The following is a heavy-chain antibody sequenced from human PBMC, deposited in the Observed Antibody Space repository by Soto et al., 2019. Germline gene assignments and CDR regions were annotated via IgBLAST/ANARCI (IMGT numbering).Heavy chain of an antibody. CDR2: IIPIFGTA. Sequence: QVQLVQSGAEVKKPGSSVKVSCKASGGTFSSYAISWVRQAPGQGLEWMGGIIPIFGTANYAQKFQGRVTITADKSTSTAYMELSSLRSEDTALYYCARENYYYGSGSYYNGRHFDYWGQGTLVTVSS. J-gene: IGHJ4*02. CDR3: ARENYYYGSGSYYNGRHFDY. V-gene: IGHV1-69*06. D-gene: IGHD3-10*01. CDR1: GGTFSSYA.